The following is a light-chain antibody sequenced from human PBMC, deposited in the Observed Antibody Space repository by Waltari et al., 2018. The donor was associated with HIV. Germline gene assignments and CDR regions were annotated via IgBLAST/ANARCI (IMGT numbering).Light chain of an antibody. Sequence: DIQMTQSPSTLSASVGDRVTITCRASQSIRSWLAWYQQKPGRAPKLLIHKASSLQSGVPSRFSGGGSVTEFTLTITSLQPDDFATYYCQQYDAFPLTFGGGTKVDI. CDR3: QQYDAFPLT. CDR2: KAS. CDR1: QSIRSW. J-gene: IGKJ4*01. V-gene: IGKV1-5*03.